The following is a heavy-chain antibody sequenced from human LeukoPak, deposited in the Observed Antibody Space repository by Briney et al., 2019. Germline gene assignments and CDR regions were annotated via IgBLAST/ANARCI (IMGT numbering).Heavy chain of an antibody. J-gene: IGHJ5*02. V-gene: IGHV1-8*01. D-gene: IGHD3-22*01. CDR3: ARVFYDSANWFDP. Sequence: EASVKVSCKASGYTFTSYDINWVRQATGQGLEWMGWMNPNSGNTGYAQKFQGRVTMTRNTSISTAYMELSSLRSEDTAVYYCARVFYDSANWFDPWGQGALVTVSS. CDR1: GYTFTSYD. CDR2: MNPNSGNT.